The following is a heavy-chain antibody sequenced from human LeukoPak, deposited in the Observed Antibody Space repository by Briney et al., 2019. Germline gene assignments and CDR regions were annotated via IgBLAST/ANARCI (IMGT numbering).Heavy chain of an antibody. CDR3: ATSDYSNYGDFDY. CDR2: INSDGSST. J-gene: IGHJ4*02. CDR1: GFTFSSYW. D-gene: IGHD4-11*01. Sequence: GGSLRLSCAASGFTFSSYWMHWVRQAPGKGLVWVSRINSDGSSTSYADSVKGRFTISRDNAKNTLYLQMHSLRAEDTAVYYCATSDYSNYGDFDYWGQGTLVTVSS. V-gene: IGHV3-74*01.